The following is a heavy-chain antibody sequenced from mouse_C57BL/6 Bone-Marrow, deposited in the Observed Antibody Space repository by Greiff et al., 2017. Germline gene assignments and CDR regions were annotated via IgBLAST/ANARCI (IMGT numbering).Heavy chain of an antibody. CDR1: GYAFTNYL. CDR3: ARSSYYYGGYFDV. J-gene: IGHJ1*03. D-gene: IGHD1-1*01. V-gene: IGHV1-54*01. Sequence: QVQLQQSGAELVRPGTSVKVSCKDSGYAFTNYLIEWVKQRPGQGLEWIGVINPGSGGTNYNEKFKGKATLTADKSSSTAYMQLSSLTSEDSAVYFCARSSYYYGGYFDVWGTGTTVTVSS. CDR2: INPGSGGT.